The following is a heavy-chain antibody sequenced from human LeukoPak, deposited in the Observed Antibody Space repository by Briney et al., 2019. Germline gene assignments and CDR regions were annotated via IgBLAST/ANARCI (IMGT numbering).Heavy chain of an antibody. V-gene: IGHV1-18*01. CDR1: GYTFTSYG. Sequence: ASVKVSCKASGYTFTSYGISWVRQAPGQGLEWMGWLSAYNGNTNYAQKLQGRVTMTTDTSTSTAYMELRSLRSDDTAVYYCARATEGYYDILTGTNWFDPWGQGTLVTVSS. CDR2: LSAYNGNT. D-gene: IGHD3-9*01. J-gene: IGHJ5*02. CDR3: ARATEGYYDILTGTNWFDP.